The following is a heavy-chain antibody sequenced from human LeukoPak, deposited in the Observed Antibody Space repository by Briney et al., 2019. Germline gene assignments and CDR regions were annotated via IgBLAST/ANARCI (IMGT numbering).Heavy chain of an antibody. CDR1: GDSIGSADYY. Sequence: SQTLSLTCTVSGDSIGSADYYWTWIRQPPGKGLEWIGNIYYSGSTSYKSSLKSRVTMSLDTSKNQFSLKLSSVTAADTAVYYCARDPAPNYYDNRSYYLDYWGRGILVTVSS. J-gene: IGHJ4*02. V-gene: IGHV4-30-4*01. D-gene: IGHD3-22*01. CDR2: IYYSGST. CDR3: ARDPAPNYYDNRSYYLDY.